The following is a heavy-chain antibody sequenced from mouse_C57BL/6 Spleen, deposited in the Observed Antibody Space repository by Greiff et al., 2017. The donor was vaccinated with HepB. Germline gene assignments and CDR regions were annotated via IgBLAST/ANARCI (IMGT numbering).Heavy chain of an antibody. CDR3: ARHFATMDFDY. J-gene: IGHJ2*01. V-gene: IGHV5-6*01. D-gene: IGHD2-1*01. CDR2: ISSGGSYT. CDR1: GFTFSSYG. Sequence: EVKLMESGGDLVKPGGSLKLSCAASGFTFSSYGMSWVRQTPDKRLEWVATISSGGSYTYYPDSVKGRFTISRDNAKNTLYLQMSSLKSEDTAMYYCARHFATMDFDYWGQGTTLTVSS.